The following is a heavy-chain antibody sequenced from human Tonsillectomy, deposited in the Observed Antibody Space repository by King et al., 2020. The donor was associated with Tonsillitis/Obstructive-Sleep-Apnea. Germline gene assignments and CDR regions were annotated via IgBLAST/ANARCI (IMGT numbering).Heavy chain of an antibody. D-gene: IGHD2-2*01. CDR1: GGTFSSYA. J-gene: IGHJ4*02. CDR3: ARGYCISTSCYFTQYYFDY. CDR2: IIPIFGTA. V-gene: IGHV1-69*12. Sequence: QLVQSGAEVKKPGSSVKVSCKASGGTFSSYAISWVRQAPGQGLEWMGGIIPIFGTANYEQKFQGRGTITADESTSTASMELSSLRSEDTGVYYCARGYCISTSCYFTQYYFDYWGQGTLVTVSS.